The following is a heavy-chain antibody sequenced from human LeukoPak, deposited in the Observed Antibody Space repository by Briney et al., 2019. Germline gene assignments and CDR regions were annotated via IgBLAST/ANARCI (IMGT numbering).Heavy chain of an antibody. CDR2: IYYSGST. J-gene: IGHJ4*02. D-gene: IGHD6-19*01. V-gene: IGHV4-39*01. CDR1: GGSISSSSYY. Sequence: SSETLSLTCTVSGGSISSSSYYWGWIRQPPGKGLEWIGSIYYSGSTYYNPSLKSRVTISVDTSKNQFSLKLSSVTAADTAVYYCALQPGIAVAGGDVDYWGQGTLVTVSS. CDR3: ALQPGIAVAGGDVDY.